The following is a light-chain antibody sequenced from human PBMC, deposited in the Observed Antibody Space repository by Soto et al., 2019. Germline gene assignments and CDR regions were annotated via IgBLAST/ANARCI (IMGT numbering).Light chain of an antibody. CDR1: QGISNY. CDR3: QKFNSAPWT. V-gene: IGKV1-27*01. J-gene: IGKJ1*01. CDR2: AAS. Sequence: DIQMTQSPSSLSASVGDRVTITCRPSQGISNYLAWYQQKPGKDPKLLIYAASTLQSGVPSRFSGSGSGTDFNLTISSRQPEDVATYYCQKFNSAPWTFGQGTKVEIK.